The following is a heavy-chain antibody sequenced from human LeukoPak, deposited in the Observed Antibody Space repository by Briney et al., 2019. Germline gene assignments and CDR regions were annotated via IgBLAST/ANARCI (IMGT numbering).Heavy chain of an antibody. CDR1: GGTFNSYA. J-gene: IGHJ3*02. CDR2: ISAYNGNT. Sequence: GASVKVSCKASGGTFNSYAISWVRQAPGQGLEWMGWISAYNGNTNYAQKLQGRVTMTTDTSTSTAYMELRSLRSDDTAVYYCARDIVGYGDAFDIWGQGTMVTVSS. CDR3: ARDIVGYGDAFDI. V-gene: IGHV1-18*01. D-gene: IGHD1-26*01.